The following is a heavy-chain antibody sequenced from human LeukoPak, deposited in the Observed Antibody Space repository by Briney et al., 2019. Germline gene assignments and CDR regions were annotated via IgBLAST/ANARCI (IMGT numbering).Heavy chain of an antibody. V-gene: IGHV3-48*03. J-gene: IGHJ4*02. CDR2: ISSSGSTI. Sequence: GGSLRLSCAASGFTFSSYEMNWVRQAPGKGLEWVSYISSSGSTIYYADSVKGRFTICRDNAKNSLYLQMNSLRAEDTAVYYCARFGTTVTRNYWGQGTLVTVSS. CDR1: GFTFSSYE. CDR3: ARFGTTVTRNY. D-gene: IGHD4-17*01.